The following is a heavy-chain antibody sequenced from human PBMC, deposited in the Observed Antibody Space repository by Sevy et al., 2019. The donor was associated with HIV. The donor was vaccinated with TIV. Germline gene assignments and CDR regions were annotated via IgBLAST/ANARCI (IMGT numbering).Heavy chain of an antibody. CDR1: GFTFDAFW. CDR2: IRPDGNEI. V-gene: IGHV3-7*01. CDR3: ARRYFDL. J-gene: IGHJ4*02. Sequence: GGSLRLSCAASGFTFDAFWMQWVRRAPGKGLEWVANIRPDGNEIYYAESVRGRFTISRDNSKESLYLQMSNLRVEDTATYFCARRYFDLWGQGALVTVSS.